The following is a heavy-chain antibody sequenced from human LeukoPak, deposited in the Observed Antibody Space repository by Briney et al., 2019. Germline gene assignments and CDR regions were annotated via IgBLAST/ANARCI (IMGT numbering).Heavy chain of an antibody. Sequence: PSQTLSLTCTVSGGSISSGSYYWSWIRQPAGKGLEWIGRIYTSGSTNYNPSLKSRVTISVDTSKNQFSLKLSSVTAADTAVYYCARDVVLSPTVTIPLDYWGQGTLVTVSS. V-gene: IGHV4-61*02. CDR1: GGSISSGSYY. CDR2: IYTSGST. CDR3: ARDVVLSPTVTIPLDY. D-gene: IGHD4-17*01. J-gene: IGHJ4*02.